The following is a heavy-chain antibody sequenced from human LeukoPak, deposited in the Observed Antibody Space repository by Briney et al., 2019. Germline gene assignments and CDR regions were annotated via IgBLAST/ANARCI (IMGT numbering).Heavy chain of an antibody. Sequence: SVKVSCTASGGTFSSYAISWVRQAPGQGLEWMGGIIPIFGTANYAQKFQGRVTITADESTSTAYMELSSLRSEDTAVYYCARGQRVGAVRPFDYWGQGTLVTVSS. CDR3: ARGQRVGAVRPFDY. V-gene: IGHV1-69*13. D-gene: IGHD1-26*01. CDR2: IIPIFGTA. CDR1: GGTFSSYA. J-gene: IGHJ4*02.